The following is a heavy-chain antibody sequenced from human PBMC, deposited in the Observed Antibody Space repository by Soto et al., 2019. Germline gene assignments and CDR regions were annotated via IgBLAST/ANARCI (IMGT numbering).Heavy chain of an antibody. Sequence: QVQLVQSGAEVKKPGSSVKVSCKASGGTFSSYAISWVRQAPGQGLEWLGGIIPIFGTANYAQKFQGRVTITADESTSTAYMELSSLRSEDTAVYYCARWGGVADVLTEAYYFDYGGQGTLVTVSS. CDR2: IIPIFGTA. V-gene: IGHV1-69*01. CDR3: ARWGGVADVLTEAYYFDY. J-gene: IGHJ4*02. CDR1: GGTFSSYA. D-gene: IGHD1-20*01.